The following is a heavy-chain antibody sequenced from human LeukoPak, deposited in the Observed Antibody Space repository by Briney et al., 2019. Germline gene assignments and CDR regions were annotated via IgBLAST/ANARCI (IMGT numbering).Heavy chain of an antibody. CDR3: ARLPDYGDYGPRQVYFDY. V-gene: IGHV4-59*08. CDR2: IYYSGST. J-gene: IGHJ4*02. CDR1: GGSISSYY. D-gene: IGHD4-17*01. Sequence: SETLSLTCTVSGGSISSYYWSWIRQPPGKGLEWIGYIYYSGSTNYNPSLKSRVTISVDTSKNQFSLKLSSVTAADTAVYYCARLPDYGDYGPRQVYFDYWGQGTLVTVSS.